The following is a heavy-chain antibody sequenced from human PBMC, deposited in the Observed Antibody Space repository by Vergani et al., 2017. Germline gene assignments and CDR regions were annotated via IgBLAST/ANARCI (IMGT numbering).Heavy chain of an antibody. D-gene: IGHD2-21*01. V-gene: IGHV4-39*07. CDR2: IYHSGST. CDR3: ARAPRSDRSDY. CDR1: GGSISSSSYY. Sequence: QLQLQESGPGLVKPSETLSLTCTVSGGSISSSSYYWGWIRQPPGKGLEWIGSIYHSGSTYYNPSLKSRVTISVDTSKNQFSLKLSSVTAADTAVYYCARAPRSDRSDYWGQGTLVTVSS. J-gene: IGHJ4*02.